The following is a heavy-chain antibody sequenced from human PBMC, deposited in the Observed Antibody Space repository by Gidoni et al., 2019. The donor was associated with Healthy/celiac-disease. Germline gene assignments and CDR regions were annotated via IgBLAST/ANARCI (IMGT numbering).Heavy chain of an antibody. CDR1: GFTFSSYW. D-gene: IGHD2-15*01. CDR2: IKQDGSEK. J-gene: IGHJ4*02. CDR3: ARVRGAAPTYYFDY. Sequence: EVQLVESGGGLVQPGGSLRLSCAASGFTFSSYWMSWVRQAPGKGLEWVANIKQDGSEKYYVDSVKGRFTISRDNAKNSLYLQMNSLRAEDTAVYYCARVRGAAPTYYFDYWGQGTLVTVSS. V-gene: IGHV3-7*03.